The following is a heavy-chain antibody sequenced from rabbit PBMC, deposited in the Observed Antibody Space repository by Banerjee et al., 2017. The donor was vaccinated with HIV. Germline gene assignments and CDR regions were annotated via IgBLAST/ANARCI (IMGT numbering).Heavy chain of an antibody. D-gene: IGHD4-1*01. CDR3: ARDLAGVIGWNFNL. V-gene: IGHV1S45*01. CDR2: IYTGSIGTT. J-gene: IGHJ4*01. Sequence: QEQLEESGGDLVKPEGSLTLTCTASGFSFSTSYWICWVRQAPGKGLEWIACIYTGSIGTTAYASWAKCRFTISKTASTTVTLQMTSLTAADTATYLCARDLAGVIGWNFNLGGQGTLFTVS. CDR1: GFSFSTSYW.